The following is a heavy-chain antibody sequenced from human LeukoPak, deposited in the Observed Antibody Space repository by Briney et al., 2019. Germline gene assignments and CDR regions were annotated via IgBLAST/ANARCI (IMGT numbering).Heavy chain of an antibody. CDR1: GFTFSSYW. D-gene: IGHD6-13*01. J-gene: IGHJ4*02. V-gene: IGHV3-7*01. Sequence: GGSLRLSCAASGFTFSSYWMSWVRQAPGKGLEWVANIKQDGSEKYYVDSVKGRFTISRDNAKNSLYLQMNSLRAEDTAVYHCARIPPLSSSSYYFDYWGQGTLVTASS. CDR3: ARIPPLSSSSYYFDY. CDR2: IKQDGSEK.